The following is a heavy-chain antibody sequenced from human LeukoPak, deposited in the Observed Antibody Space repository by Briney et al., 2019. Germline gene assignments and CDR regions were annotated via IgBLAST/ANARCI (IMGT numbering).Heavy chain of an antibody. V-gene: IGHV4-59*08. CDR3: AKDPSFPLDYDSSAEWVYFDY. CDR2: IYYSGST. CDR1: GGSISSYY. Sequence: SETLSLTCTVSGGSISSYYWSWIRQPPGKGLEWIGYIYYSGSTNYNPSLKSRVTISVDTSKNQFSLKLSSVTAADTAVYYCAKDPSFPLDYDSSAEWVYFDYWGQGTLVTVSS. J-gene: IGHJ4*02. D-gene: IGHD3-22*01.